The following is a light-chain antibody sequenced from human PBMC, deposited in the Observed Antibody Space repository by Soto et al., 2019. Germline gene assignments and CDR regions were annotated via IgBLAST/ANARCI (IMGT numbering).Light chain of an antibody. CDR1: QSVSSK. CDR2: DAS. V-gene: IGKV3D-15*01. J-gene: IGKJ5*01. CDR3: QQYNNWPIT. Sequence: EIVMTQSPATLSVSPGERATLSCRASQSVSSKLAWFQQKPGQAPRLLIYDASERASGIPARFSGSGSGTDFTLTISRLEPEDFAVYYCQQYNNWPITFGQGTRLEIK.